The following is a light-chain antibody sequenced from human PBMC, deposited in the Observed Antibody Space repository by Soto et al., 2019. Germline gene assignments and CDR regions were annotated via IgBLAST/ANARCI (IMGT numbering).Light chain of an antibody. J-gene: IGKJ2*01. CDR3: KQSDSTPYT. CDR2: DAS. V-gene: IGKV1-39*01. Sequence: DIQMTQSPSSLSASVGDRVTITCRASQTISTYLNWYQQKPGKAPRLLIYDASSLLSGVPSRFRGSGSGTDFTLTIASLQPEDFSTYYCKQSDSTPYTFGQGTKVVI. CDR1: QTISTY.